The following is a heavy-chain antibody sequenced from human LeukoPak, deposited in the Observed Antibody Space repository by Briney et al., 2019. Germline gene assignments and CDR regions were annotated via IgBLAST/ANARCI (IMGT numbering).Heavy chain of an antibody. D-gene: IGHD4-23*01. CDR1: GYSYTNDW. CDR2: IDPSDSYI. V-gene: IGHV5-10-1*01. CDR3: ARQPRGTVVFDY. J-gene: IGHJ4*02. Sequence: GESLKISCKGSGYSYTNDWISWVRQMPGKGLEWMGRIDPSDSYINHSPSFQGHVSISADKSVSTAYLQWSSLKASDSAMYYCARQPRGTVVFDYWGQGTLVTVSS.